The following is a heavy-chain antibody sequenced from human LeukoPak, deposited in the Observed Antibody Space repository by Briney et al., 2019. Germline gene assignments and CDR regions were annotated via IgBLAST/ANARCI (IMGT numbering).Heavy chain of an antibody. CDR2: IYTSGST. CDR3: AREVRYCSSTSCYSGDYYYYYMDV. CDR1: GGSISGYY. Sequence: SETLSLTCTVSGGSISGYYWSWIRQPAGKGLEWIGRIYTSGSTNYNPSLKSRVTMSVDTSKNQFTLKLSSVTAADTAVYYCAREVRYCSSTSCYSGDYYYYYMDVWGKGTTVTVSS. V-gene: IGHV4-4*07. J-gene: IGHJ6*03. D-gene: IGHD2-2*01.